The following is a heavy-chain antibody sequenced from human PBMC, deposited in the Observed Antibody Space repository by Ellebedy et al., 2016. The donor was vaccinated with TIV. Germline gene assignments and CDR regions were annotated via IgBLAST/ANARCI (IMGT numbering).Heavy chain of an antibody. CDR2: IYYSGST. Sequence: MPSETLSLTCTVSGGSISSGGYYWSWIRQHPGKGLEWIGYIYYSGSTYYNPSLKSRVTISVDTSKNQFSLKLSSVTAADTAVYYCASSKAGIAAAGTGYFQHWGQGTLVTVSS. CDR1: GGSISSGGYY. V-gene: IGHV4-31*03. D-gene: IGHD6-13*01. CDR3: ASSKAGIAAAGTGYFQH. J-gene: IGHJ1*01.